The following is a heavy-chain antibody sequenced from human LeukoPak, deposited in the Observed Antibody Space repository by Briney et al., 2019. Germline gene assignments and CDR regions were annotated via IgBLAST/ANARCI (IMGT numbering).Heavy chain of an antibody. D-gene: IGHD3-9*01. CDR1: GGSFSGYY. CDR3: ARVPILTGYYTYYFDY. Sequence: SETLSLTCAVYGGSFSGYYWSWIRQPPGKGLEWIGYIYYSGSTNYNPSLKSRVTISVDTSKNQFSLKLSSVTAADTAVYYCARVPILTGYYTYYFDYWGQGTLVTVSS. V-gene: IGHV4-59*01. J-gene: IGHJ4*02. CDR2: IYYSGST.